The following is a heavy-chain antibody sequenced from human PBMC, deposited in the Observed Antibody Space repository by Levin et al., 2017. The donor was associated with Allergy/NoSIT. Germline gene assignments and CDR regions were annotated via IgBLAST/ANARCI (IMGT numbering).Heavy chain of an antibody. V-gene: IGHV3-23*01. CDR1: GFTFSSYA. CDR2: ISGSGGST. CDR3: AKETGVIIRPLNWFDP. Sequence: AGGSLRLSCAASGFTFSSYAMSWVRQAPGKGLEWVSAISGSGGSTYYADSVKGRFTISRDNSKNTLYLQMNSLRAEDTAVYYCAKETGVIIRPLNWFDPWGQGTLVTVSS. D-gene: IGHD3-10*01. J-gene: IGHJ5*02.